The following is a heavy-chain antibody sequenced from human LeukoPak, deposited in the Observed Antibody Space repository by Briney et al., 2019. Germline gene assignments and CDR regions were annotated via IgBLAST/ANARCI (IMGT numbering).Heavy chain of an antibody. D-gene: IGHD3-3*01. CDR2: ISRSGSTI. J-gene: IGHJ4*02. V-gene: IGHV3-48*01. CDR3: ARDPPIFGVHKGFDY. Sequence: PGGSLRLSCAASGFTFSSYEMNWVRQAPGKGLEWVSYISRSGSTIYYADSVKGRFTISRDNAKNSLYLQMNSLRAEDTAVYYCARDPPIFGVHKGFDYWGQGTLVTVYS. CDR1: GFTFSSYE.